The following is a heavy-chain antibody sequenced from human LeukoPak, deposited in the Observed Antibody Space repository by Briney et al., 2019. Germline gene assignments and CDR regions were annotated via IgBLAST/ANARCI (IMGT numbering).Heavy chain of an antibody. D-gene: IGHD3-10*01. CDR1: GFTFSSYW. Sequence: GGSLRLSCAASGFTFSSYWMSWVRQAPGKGLEWLANIKQDGSEKYYVDSVKGRFTISRDNAKNSLYLQMNSLRAEDTAVYYCARGLSVISEAYWGQGTLVTVSS. J-gene: IGHJ4*02. V-gene: IGHV3-7*01. CDR3: ARGLSVISEAY. CDR2: IKQDGSEK.